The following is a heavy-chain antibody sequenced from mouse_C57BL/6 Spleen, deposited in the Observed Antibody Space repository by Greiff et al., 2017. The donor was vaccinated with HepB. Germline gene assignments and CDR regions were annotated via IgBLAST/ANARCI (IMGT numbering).Heavy chain of an antibody. D-gene: IGHD1-1*01. V-gene: IGHV1-81*01. CDR1: GYTFTSYG. CDR2: IYPRSGNT. CDR3: ARWIYYGSSYGYFDY. Sequence: QVQLQQSGAELARPGASVKLSCKASGYTFTSYGISWVKQRTGQGLEWIGEIYPRSGNTYYNAKFKGKATLTADKSSSTAYMELRSLTSEDSAVYFCARWIYYGSSYGYFDYWGQGTTLTVSS. J-gene: IGHJ2*01.